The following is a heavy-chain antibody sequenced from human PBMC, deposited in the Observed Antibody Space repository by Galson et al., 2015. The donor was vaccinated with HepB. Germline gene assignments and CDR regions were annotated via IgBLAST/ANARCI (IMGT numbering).Heavy chain of an antibody. CDR1: GYTFSIYA. J-gene: IGHJ4*02. Sequence: SVKVSCKASGYTFSIYAISWVRQAPGQGLEWVGWISTYNGNTNYAQKFQGRVTMTTDTSTSTAYMELRSLRSDDTAVYYCARGGRGSQLRLLPTLFDYWGQGTLVTVSS. D-gene: IGHD3-3*01. V-gene: IGHV1-18*04. CDR2: ISTYNGNT. CDR3: ARGGRGSQLRLLPTLFDY.